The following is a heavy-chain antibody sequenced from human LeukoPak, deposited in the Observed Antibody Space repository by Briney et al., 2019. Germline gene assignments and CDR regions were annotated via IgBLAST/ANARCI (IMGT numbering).Heavy chain of an antibody. J-gene: IGHJ5*02. CDR2: ISSSSSYI. D-gene: IGHD3-10*02. Sequence: GGSLRPSCAASGFTFSSYSMNWVRQAPGKGLEWVSSISSSSSYIYYADSVKGRFTISRDNAKNSLYLQMNSLRAEDTAAYYCASEIVRGRGRNWFDPWGQGTLVTVSS. CDR1: GFTFSSYS. CDR3: ASEIVRGRGRNWFDP. V-gene: IGHV3-21*01.